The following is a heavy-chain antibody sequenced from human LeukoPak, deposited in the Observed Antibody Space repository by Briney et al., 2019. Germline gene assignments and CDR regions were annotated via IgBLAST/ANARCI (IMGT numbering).Heavy chain of an antibody. CDR3: AYGDYDC. D-gene: IGHD4-17*01. V-gene: IGHV3-23*01. CDR1: GFTFSTYA. J-gene: IGHJ4*02. Sequence: GGSLSLSCAASGFTFSTYAMNWVRQAPGKGLEWVSTISGSGGSTYYADSVKGRFTISRDNPKNTLYLQMNSLRAEDTAVYYCAYGDYDCWGQGTLVTVSS. CDR2: ISGSGGST.